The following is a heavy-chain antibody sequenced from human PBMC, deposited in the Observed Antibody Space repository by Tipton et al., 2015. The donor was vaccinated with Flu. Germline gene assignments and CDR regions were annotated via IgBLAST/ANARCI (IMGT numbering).Heavy chain of an antibody. D-gene: IGHD3-10*01. Sequence: TLSLTCTVSGGSISSGSYYWSWIRQPAGKGLEWIGRIYTTGSTNYNPSLKSRVTISADTSKNKFSLELRSATAADTAVYYCARIYYYGSGDYYLDSWGQGTLVTVSS. V-gene: IGHV4-61*02. CDR2: IYTTGST. CDR1: GGSISSGSYY. J-gene: IGHJ4*02. CDR3: ARIYYYGSGDYYLDS.